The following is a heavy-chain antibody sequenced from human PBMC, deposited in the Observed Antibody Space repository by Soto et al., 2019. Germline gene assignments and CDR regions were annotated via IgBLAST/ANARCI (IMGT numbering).Heavy chain of an antibody. Sequence: QITLKESGPTLVKPTQTLTLTCSFSGFSLSTSGMGVGWIRQPPGKALEWLALIYWDEDKRYRPSLKSRLSITEDTSKHQVVLTMTNMDPVDTGTYYCAHRRYASSSSAEYFDFWGQGTLVTVSS. D-gene: IGHD6-6*01. V-gene: IGHV2-5*02. CDR2: IYWDEDK. J-gene: IGHJ4*02. CDR1: GFSLSTSGMG. CDR3: AHRRYASSSSAEYFDF.